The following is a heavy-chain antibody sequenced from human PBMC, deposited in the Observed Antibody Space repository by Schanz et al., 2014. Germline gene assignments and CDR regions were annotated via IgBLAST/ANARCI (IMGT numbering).Heavy chain of an antibody. Sequence: QVQLVQSGGEVKTPGASVKVSCKASGYTFTRSGISWVRQAPGQGLEWMGVLSPSGASATFAQNFQGRVTMTRNTSTSTVYMDLSSLSFGDTAVYYCATERVGFSNSLDPWGQGTLVTVSS. CDR1: GYTFTRSG. CDR3: ATERVGFSNSLDP. CDR2: LSPSGASA. J-gene: IGHJ5*02. V-gene: IGHV1-18*01. D-gene: IGHD6-13*01.